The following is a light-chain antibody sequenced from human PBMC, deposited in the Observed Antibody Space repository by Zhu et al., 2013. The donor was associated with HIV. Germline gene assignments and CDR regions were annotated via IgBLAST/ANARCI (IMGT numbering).Light chain of an antibody. CDR1: QSVGRY. Sequence: EVVLTQSPATLSLSPGERATLSCRASQSVGRYLAWYQHRPGQAPRLLIYDASSRAAGIPDRFRGSGSGTDFTLTISRLEPEDFAVYFCQQYGNSPLTFGGGTTVELK. V-gene: IGKV3-20*01. CDR2: DAS. J-gene: IGKJ4*01. CDR3: QQYGNSPLT.